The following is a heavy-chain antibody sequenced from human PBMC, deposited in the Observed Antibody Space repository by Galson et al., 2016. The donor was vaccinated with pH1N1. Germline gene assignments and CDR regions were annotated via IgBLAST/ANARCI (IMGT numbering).Heavy chain of an antibody. CDR3: ARHRSGWSGALTYWHFDL. D-gene: IGHD6-19*01. J-gene: IGHJ2*01. Sequence: SVKVSCKASNHTFTAYRISWVRQAPGQGLEWMAWISAYNGDTKYAEKFQGRVTMTTDTSANTAYMELRSLRSDDTAVYYCARHRSGWSGALTYWHFDLWGRGTLVTVSS. V-gene: IGHV1-18*01. CDR1: NHTFTAYR. CDR2: ISAYNGDT.